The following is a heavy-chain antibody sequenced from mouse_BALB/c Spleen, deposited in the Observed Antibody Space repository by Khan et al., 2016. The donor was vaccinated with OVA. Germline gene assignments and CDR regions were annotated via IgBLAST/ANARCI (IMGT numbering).Heavy chain of an antibody. CDR3: ARSNGNYWFAY. V-gene: IGHV9-3-1*01. D-gene: IGHD2-1*01. J-gene: IGHJ3*01. CDR2: INTYTGEP. CDR1: GYTITNYG. Sequence: QVQLKQSGPELKKPGETVKISCKASGYTITNYGMNWVKQAPGKGLKWMGWINTYTGEPTFAEDFKGRIAFSLETSASTAYLQINNLKNEDTATYFCARSNGNYWFAYWGHGTLVTVSA.